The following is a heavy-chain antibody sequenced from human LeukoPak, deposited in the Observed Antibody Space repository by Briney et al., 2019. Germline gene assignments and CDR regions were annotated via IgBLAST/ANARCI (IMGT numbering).Heavy chain of an antibody. V-gene: IGHV3-48*01. J-gene: IGHJ4*02. D-gene: IGHD2-15*01. Sequence: GGSLRLSCVASGFTFRSYSMNWVRQAPGKGPEWVSYISSSSTTIYYADSVKGQFTISRDNVQNSLYLQMNSLRAEDTAVYYCARDPDRGGGFDYWGQGTLVTASS. CDR1: GFTFRSYS. CDR3: ARDPDRGGGFDY. CDR2: ISSSSTTI.